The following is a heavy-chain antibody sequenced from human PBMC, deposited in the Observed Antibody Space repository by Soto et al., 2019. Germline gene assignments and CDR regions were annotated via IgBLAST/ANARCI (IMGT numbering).Heavy chain of an antibody. CDR2: IIPIFGTA. V-gene: IGHV1-69*13. Sequence: SVKVSCKASGGTFSSYAISWVRQAPGQGLEWMGGIIPIFGTANYAQKFQGRVTITADESTSTAYMELSSLRSEDTAVYYCARKRELVAAAGTPYYCGMDGWGRGTTVTVSS. CDR3: ARKRELVAAAGTPYYCGMDG. D-gene: IGHD6-13*01. CDR1: GGTFSSYA. J-gene: IGHJ6*02.